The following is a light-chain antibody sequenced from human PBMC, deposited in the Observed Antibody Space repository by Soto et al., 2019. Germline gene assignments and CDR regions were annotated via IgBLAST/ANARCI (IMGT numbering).Light chain of an antibody. J-gene: IGLJ2*01. CDR2: ANN. CDR3: ASWDDSLNGHLV. V-gene: IGLV1-44*01. CDR1: ISNIGSHS. Sequence: QSVLIQPPSASGAPGQKVTISCSGSISNIGSHSVNWYQQLPGAAPKVVVFANNERASGVPDRISGSKSGASASLAISGLQSEDEADYYCASWDDSLNGHLVFGGGTRSPS.